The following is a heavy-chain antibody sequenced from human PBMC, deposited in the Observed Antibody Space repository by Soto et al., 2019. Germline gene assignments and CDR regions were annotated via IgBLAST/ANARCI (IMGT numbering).Heavy chain of an antibody. CDR3: ARGPPLGY. CDR2: ITYSGST. CDR1: GGSINFRSYH. J-gene: IGHJ4*02. V-gene: IGHV4-39*07. Sequence: SETLSLTCTVSGGSINFRSYHWDWIRQSPGEGLEWIGYITYSGSTYYTPSLKSRVTISVDTSKNQFSLKLSSVTAADTAVYYCARGPPLGYWGQGTLVTVSS.